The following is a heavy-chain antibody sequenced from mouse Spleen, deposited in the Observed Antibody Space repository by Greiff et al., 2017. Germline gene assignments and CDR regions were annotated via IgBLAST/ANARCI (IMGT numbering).Heavy chain of an antibody. CDR3: TFGSQYFDV. J-gene: IGHJ1*01. CDR1: GFNIKDDY. CDR2: IDPENGDT. D-gene: IGHD1-1*02. Sequence: EVQLQESGAELVRPGASVKLSCTASGFNIKDDYMHWVKQRPEQGLEWIGWIDPENGDTEYASKFQGKATITADTSSNTAYLRLSSLTSEDTAVYYCTFGSQYFDVWGAGTTVTVSS. V-gene: IGHV14-4*01.